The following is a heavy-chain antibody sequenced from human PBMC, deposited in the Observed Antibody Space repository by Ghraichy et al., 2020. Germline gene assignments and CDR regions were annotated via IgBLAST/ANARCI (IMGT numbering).Heavy chain of an antibody. CDR3: ASGDSLLEY. D-gene: IGHD6-13*01. CDR2: ISYDGSSK. CDR1: GFTFSNYG. J-gene: IGHJ4*02. Sequence: GGSLRLSCAGSGFTFSNYGIQWVRQAPGKGLEWVAIISYDGSSKSCADSVKGRCTISRDNSKNTVYLQMDSLRAEDTAVYYCASGDSLLEYWRQGTLVPVSS. V-gene: IGHV3-30*03.